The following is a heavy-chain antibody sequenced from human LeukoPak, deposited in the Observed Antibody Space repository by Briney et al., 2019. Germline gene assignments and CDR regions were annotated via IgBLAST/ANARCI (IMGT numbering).Heavy chain of an antibody. CDR3: ARVHKYCSSIRCYRFDP. CDR2: VDHSGST. Sequence: PSGTLSLTCAVSGGSISSSNWWSWVRQPPGKGLEWIGEVDHSGSTKYNPALKSRVTISVDKSKNQFSLRLSSVTAADTAVYYCARVHKYCSSIRCYRFDPWGQGTLVTVSS. J-gene: IGHJ5*02. CDR1: GGSISSSNW. V-gene: IGHV4-4*02. D-gene: IGHD2-2*01.